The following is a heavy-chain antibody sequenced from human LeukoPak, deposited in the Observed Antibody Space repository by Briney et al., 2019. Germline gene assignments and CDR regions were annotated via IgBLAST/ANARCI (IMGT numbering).Heavy chain of an antibody. J-gene: IGHJ5*02. V-gene: IGHV3-30*18. Sequence: GGALRLSCAASGFTFSSYGMHWVRQAPGKGLEGVAVISYDGSNKHYADSVKGRFTISRDNSKNTLYLQMNSLRAEDTALYYCAKAKQLNWFDPWGQGTLVTVSS. D-gene: IGHD6-13*01. CDR2: ISYDGSNK. CDR1: GFTFSSYG. CDR3: AKAKQLNWFDP.